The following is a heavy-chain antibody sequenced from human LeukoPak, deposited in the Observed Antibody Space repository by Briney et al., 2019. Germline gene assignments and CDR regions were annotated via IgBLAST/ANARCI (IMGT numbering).Heavy chain of an antibody. V-gene: IGHV4-34*01. CDR2: INHSGST. D-gene: IGHD2-8*01. CDR3: AGRGVGLDV. CDR1: GGSFSGYY. Sequence: SETLSLTCAVYGGSFSGYYWSWIRQPPGKGLEWIGEINHSGSTNYNPSLKSRVTISVDTSKNQFSLKMSAVTAADTAVYYCAGRGVGLDVWGQGTTVTVSS. J-gene: IGHJ6*02.